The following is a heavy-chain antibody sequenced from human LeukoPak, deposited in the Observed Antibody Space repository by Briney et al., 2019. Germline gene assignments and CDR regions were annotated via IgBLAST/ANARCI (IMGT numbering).Heavy chain of an antibody. CDR1: GFPFSDYY. Sequence: PGGSLRLSCAASGFPFSDYYMSWIRQAPGKGLEWVSYISSSGDTIYYADSVKGRFTISRDNAKNSVHLQMNSLRAEDTAVYYCARAVHYGSGPAVGWGQGTLVTVSS. CDR2: ISSSGDTI. D-gene: IGHD3-10*01. CDR3: ARAVHYGSGPAVG. V-gene: IGHV3-11*01. J-gene: IGHJ4*02.